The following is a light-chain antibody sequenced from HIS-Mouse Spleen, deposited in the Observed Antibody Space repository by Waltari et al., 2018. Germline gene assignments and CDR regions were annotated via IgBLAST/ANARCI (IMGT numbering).Light chain of an antibody. CDR1: QSVSSSY. J-gene: IGKJ3*01. CDR3: QQYGSSPQVT. V-gene: IGKV3-20*01. CDR2: GAS. Sequence: EIVLTQSPGTLSLSPGERATLPCRASQSVSSSYLAWYQQKPGQAPRLLIYGASSRATGIPDRFSGSGSGTDFTLTISRLEPEDFAVYYCQQYGSSPQVTFGPGTKVDIK.